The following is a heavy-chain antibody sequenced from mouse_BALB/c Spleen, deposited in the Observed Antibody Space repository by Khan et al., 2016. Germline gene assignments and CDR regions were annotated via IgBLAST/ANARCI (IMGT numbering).Heavy chain of an antibody. V-gene: IGHV3-2*02. D-gene: IGHD1-1*01. CDR3: ARSDYGDKDAMDY. J-gene: IGHJ4*01. CDR2: ISYSGST. CDR1: GYSITSDYA. Sequence: EVQLQESGPGLVKPSQSLSLTCTVTGYSITSDYAWNWIRQFPGNILEWMGYISYSGSTSYNPSLKSRISITRDTSKNQFFLQLNSVTSEDTATYYCARSDYGDKDAMDYWGQGTSVTVSS.